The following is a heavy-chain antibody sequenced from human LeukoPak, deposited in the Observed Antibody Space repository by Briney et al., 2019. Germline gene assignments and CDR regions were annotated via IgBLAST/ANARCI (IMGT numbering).Heavy chain of an antibody. CDR2: ISAYGNT. CDR1: GYTFTIYG. V-gene: IGHV1-18*01. Sequence: PRASVKVSCKTSGYTFTIYGISGVRQVPGQGREWMGLISAYGNTNYAQNLQGRVTMTTDTSTSTAYMELRSLRSDDTAVYYCARGIIGYYFDYWGQGTLVTVS. J-gene: IGHJ4*02. D-gene: IGHD2-15*01. CDR3: ARGIIGYYFDY.